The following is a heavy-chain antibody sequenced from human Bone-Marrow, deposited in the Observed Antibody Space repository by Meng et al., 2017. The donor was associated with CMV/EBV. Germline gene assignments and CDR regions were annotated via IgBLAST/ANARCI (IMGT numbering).Heavy chain of an antibody. J-gene: IGHJ5*02. CDR3: ARGLKEACGTSCYFRWFAP. Sequence: ASVKVSCKASGYTFTSYDINWVRQATGQGLEWMGWMNPNSGNTGYAQKFQGRVTMTRNTSISTAYMELSSLRSEDTAVYYCARGLKEACGTSCYFRWFAPWGQGTLVTVSS. D-gene: IGHD2-2*01. CDR1: GYTFTSYD. V-gene: IGHV1-8*01. CDR2: MNPNSGNT.